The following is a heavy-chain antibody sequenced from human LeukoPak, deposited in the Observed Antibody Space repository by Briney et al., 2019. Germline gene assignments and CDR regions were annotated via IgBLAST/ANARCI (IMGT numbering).Heavy chain of an antibody. CDR1: GFTFSGST. J-gene: IGHJ4*02. V-gene: IGHV3-73*01. CDR2: IRNKANNYAT. D-gene: IGHD2-2*01. Sequence: GGSLRLSCAASGFTFSGSTMNWIRQASGKGLEWVGHIRNKANNYATAYAASVTGRFTISRDDSKNTAYLQMNSLKTEDTALYYCTRGLVVPAADWGQGTLVTVSS. CDR3: TRGLVVPAAD.